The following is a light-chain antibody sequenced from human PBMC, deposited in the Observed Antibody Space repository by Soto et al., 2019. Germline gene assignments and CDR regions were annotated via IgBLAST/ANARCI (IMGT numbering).Light chain of an antibody. J-gene: IGKJ2*01. CDR2: GAS. CDR3: QVSANSPPKYT. V-gene: IGKV3-20*01. Sequence: EIVLTQSPGTLSLSPGERATLSCRASQTISSSDLAWYQQKPGQAPRLLIFGASSRAPDIPDRFSGSGSGTDFTLTISRLDHEDFAVYYCQVSANSPPKYTLGQGTKLEI. CDR1: QTISSSD.